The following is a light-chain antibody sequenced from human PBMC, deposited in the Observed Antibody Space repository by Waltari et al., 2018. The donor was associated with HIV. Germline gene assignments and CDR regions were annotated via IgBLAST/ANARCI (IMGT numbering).Light chain of an antibody. V-gene: IGLV2-14*01. CDR3: SSYTSSNTVI. Sequence: QSALTQSASVSGSPGQSITISCTGTSSDVGGYNYVSWYQQHPGKAPKLVIYNVSNRPSGVSNRFSGSKSGKTASLTISWLQAEDEAEYYCSSYTSSNTVIFGGGTRVTVL. CDR2: NVS. CDR1: SSDVGGYNY. J-gene: IGLJ2*01.